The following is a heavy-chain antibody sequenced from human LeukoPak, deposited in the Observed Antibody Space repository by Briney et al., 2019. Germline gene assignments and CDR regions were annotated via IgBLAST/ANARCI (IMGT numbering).Heavy chain of an antibody. CDR2: ISYDGSNK. V-gene: IGHV3-30-3*01. Sequence: PGRSLRLSCAASGFTFSSYAMHWVRQAPGKGLEWVAVISYDGSNKYYADSVKGRFTISRDNSKNTLYLQMNSLRAEDTAVCYCARDLYGSGSYYKLSMWFDPWGQGTLVTVSS. CDR3: ARDLYGSGSYYKLSMWFDP. CDR1: GFTFSSYA. J-gene: IGHJ5*02. D-gene: IGHD3-10*01.